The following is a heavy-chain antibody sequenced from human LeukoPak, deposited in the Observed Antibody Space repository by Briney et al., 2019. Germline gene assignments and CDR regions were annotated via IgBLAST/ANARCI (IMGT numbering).Heavy chain of an antibody. V-gene: IGHV3-33*01. Sequence: PGRSLRLSCAASGFTFSNYAMNWVRQAPGKGLEWVTIIWKDGSIKKYADSVKGRFTMSRDNSKTTVYLQMDSLTVEDTAIYFCARGGGPVITDAFDIWGQGTTVTVSS. D-gene: IGHD4-23*01. CDR2: IWKDGSIK. J-gene: IGHJ3*02. CDR1: GFTFSNYA. CDR3: ARGGGPVITDAFDI.